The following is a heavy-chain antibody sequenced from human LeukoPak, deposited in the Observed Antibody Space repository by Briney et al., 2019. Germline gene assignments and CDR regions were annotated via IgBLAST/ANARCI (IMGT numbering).Heavy chain of an antibody. D-gene: IGHD3-3*01. CDR3: AKERFLEWLFDY. CDR2: ITGSGSNT. J-gene: IGHJ4*02. V-gene: IGHV3-23*01. CDR1: GFTFSSYA. Sequence: PGGSLRLSCAGSGFTFSSYAMSWVRQAPGKGLEWVSSITGSGSNTYYADSVKGRFTISRDNSKNTLYLQMNSLRAEDTAVYYCAKERFLEWLFDYWGQGTLVTVSS.